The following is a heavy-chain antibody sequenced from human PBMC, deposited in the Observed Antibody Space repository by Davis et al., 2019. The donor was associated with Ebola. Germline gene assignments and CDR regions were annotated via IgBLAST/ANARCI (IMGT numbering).Heavy chain of an antibody. D-gene: IGHD2-2*02. V-gene: IGHV1-69*13. CDR1: GYTLTELS. J-gene: IGHJ6*03. CDR3: ASRYCSSTSCYNYYYYYYMDV. Sequence: SVKVSCKVSGYTLTELSMHWVRQAPGKGLEWMGGIIPIFGTANYAQKFQGRVTITADESTSTAYMELSSLRSEDTAVYYCASRYCSSTSCYNYYYYYYMDVWGKGTTVTVSS. CDR2: IIPIFGTA.